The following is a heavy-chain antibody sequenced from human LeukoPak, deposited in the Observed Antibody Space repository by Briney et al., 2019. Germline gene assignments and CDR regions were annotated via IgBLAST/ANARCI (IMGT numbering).Heavy chain of an antibody. Sequence: GASVKVSCKASGYTFTKYGITWVRQAPGQGLEWMGIINPSGGSTSYAQKFQGRVTMTRDTSTSTVYMELSSLRSEDTAVYYCARIGGYSYGLNWGQGTLVTVSS. J-gene: IGHJ4*02. CDR2: INPSGGST. CDR1: GYTFTKYG. D-gene: IGHD5-18*01. V-gene: IGHV1-46*01. CDR3: ARIGGYSYGLN.